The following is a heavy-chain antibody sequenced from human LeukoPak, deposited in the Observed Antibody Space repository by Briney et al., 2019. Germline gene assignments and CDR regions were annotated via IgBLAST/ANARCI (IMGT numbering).Heavy chain of an antibody. J-gene: IGHJ1*01. D-gene: IGHD6-19*01. CDR1: GFTFSSYG. CDR2: IWYDGSNK. V-gene: IGHV3-30*02. Sequence: PGGSLRLSCAASGFTFSSYGMHWVRQAPGKGLEWVAVIWYDGSNKYYADSVKGRFTISRDNSKNTLFLQMDSLSVEDTAVYYCAKDVKTIAMAGGWFQYWGQGTLVTVSS. CDR3: AKDVKTIAMAGGWFQY.